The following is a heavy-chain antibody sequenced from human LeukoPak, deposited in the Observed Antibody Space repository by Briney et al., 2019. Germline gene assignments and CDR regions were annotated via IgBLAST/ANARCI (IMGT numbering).Heavy chain of an antibody. CDR1: GFNFSSYW. V-gene: IGHV3-74*01. Sequence: GGALRLSCAASGFNFSSYWMHWVRQAPGKGLVWISRINYDGTTTSYADSVKGRFTISRDNAKNTLYLQMNSLRAEDTAVYYCAKDRGDYSDYWGQGTLATVSS. CDR2: INYDGTTT. CDR3: AKDRGDYSDY. J-gene: IGHJ4*02.